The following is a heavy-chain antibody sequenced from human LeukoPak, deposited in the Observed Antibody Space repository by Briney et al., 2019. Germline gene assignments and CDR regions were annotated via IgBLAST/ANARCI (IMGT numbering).Heavy chain of an antibody. V-gene: IGHV3-48*01. D-gene: IGHD3-16*01. CDR1: GFTFSSYN. CDR2: VSFSSTII. J-gene: IGHJ4*02. Sequence: GGSLRLSCAASGFTFSSYNRNWVRQAPGKGLEWVSYVSFSSTIIYYADSVKGRFTISRDNARNSLYLQMNSLRAEDTAVYYCARDWAGGLFDYWGQGTLVTVSS. CDR3: ARDWAGGLFDY.